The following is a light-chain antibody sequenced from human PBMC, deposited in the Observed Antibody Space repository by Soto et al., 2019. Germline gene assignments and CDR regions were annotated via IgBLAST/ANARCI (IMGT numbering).Light chain of an antibody. Sequence: EIVMTQSPATLSVSPGERATLSCRASQSVSSNLAWYQQKPGQAPSLLIYGASTRATGTPARFSGSGSGTEFTLTISRLQSEDFAVYYCQQYIRPHITFGGGTKVDX. V-gene: IGKV3-15*01. J-gene: IGKJ4*01. CDR1: QSVSSN. CDR3: QQYIRPHIT. CDR2: GAS.